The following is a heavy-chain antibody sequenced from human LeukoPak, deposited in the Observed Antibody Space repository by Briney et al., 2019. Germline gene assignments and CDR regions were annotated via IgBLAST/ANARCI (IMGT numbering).Heavy chain of an antibody. D-gene: IGHD2-15*01. CDR2: IQYDGSNK. J-gene: IGHJ4*02. V-gene: IGHV3-30*02. Sequence: GGSLRLSCAASGFTFSSYGMHWVRQAPGKGLEWVAYIQYDGSNKCHADSVKGRFTISRDNSKNTLSLQMSSLRAEDTAVYYCVRDLLSLPQKYFDSWGQGTPVTVSS. CDR1: GFTFSSYG. CDR3: VRDLLSLPQKYFDS.